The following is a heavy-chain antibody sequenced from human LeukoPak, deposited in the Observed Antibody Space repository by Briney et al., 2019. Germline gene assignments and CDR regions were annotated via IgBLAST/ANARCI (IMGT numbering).Heavy chain of an antibody. Sequence: GASVKVSCKASGYTFTGYYMHWVRQAPGQGLEWMGWINPNSGGTNYAQKFQGRVTMTRDTSISTAYMELSRLRSDDTAVYYCARDLRWLHGEGGFDYWGQGTLVTVSS. CDR2: INPNSGGT. D-gene: IGHD6-19*01. CDR3: ARDLRWLHGEGGFDY. J-gene: IGHJ4*02. CDR1: GYTFTGYY. V-gene: IGHV1-2*02.